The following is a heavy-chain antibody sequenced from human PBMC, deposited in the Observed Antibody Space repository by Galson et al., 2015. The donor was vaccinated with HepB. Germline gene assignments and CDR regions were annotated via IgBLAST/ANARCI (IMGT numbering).Heavy chain of an antibody. V-gene: IGHV3-23*01. CDR2: ISGSGDST. J-gene: IGHJ2*01. Sequence: SLRLSCAASGFTFSNYAMSWVRQAPGKGLEWVSAISGSGDSTYHADSVKGRFTISRDNSKNTLYLQMNSLRGEDTAVYYCANEKYSSSWYNAWFDPWGRGALVTVSS. CDR1: GFTFSNYA. D-gene: IGHD6-13*01. CDR3: ANEKYSSSWYNAWFDP.